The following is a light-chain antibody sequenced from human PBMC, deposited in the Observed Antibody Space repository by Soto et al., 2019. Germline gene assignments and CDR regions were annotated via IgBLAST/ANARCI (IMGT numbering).Light chain of an antibody. CDR3: QHYTNRPLT. Sequence: EVVIRRAPVTVSVSLGEIAASSCRTSYDLSSRLAWYQQKPGQAPRLLIYDASTRATGVPARFSGSGSGTEFTLTISGLQPEDVAVYYCQHYTNRPLTCGGGTKVDIK. V-gene: IGKV3-15*01. CDR2: DAS. CDR1: YDLSSR. J-gene: IGKJ4*01.